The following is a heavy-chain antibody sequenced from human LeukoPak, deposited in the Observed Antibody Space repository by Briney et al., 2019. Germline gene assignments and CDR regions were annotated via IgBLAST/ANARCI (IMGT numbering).Heavy chain of an antibody. CDR2: IISSSSYI. CDR1: GFTFSSYS. V-gene: IGHV3-21*01. J-gene: IGHJ4*02. CDR3: ARDTDGPPDFDY. D-gene: IGHD1-14*01. Sequence: GGSLRLSCAASGFTFSSYSTNWVRHPPGRGLEWVSSIISSSSYIYYADSVKGRFIIPRDNAENSLYLQTTSVRANDTAVYSRARDTDGPPDFDYWGQGTLVTVSS.